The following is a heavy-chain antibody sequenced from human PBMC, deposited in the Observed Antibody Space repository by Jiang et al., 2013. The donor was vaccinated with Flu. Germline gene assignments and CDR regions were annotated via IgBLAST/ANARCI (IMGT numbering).Heavy chain of an antibody. V-gene: IGHV1-2*02. Sequence: SGAEVKKPGASVKVSCKASGYTFTGYYMHWVRQAPGQGLEWMGWINPNSGGTNYAQKFQGRVTMTRDTSISTAYMELSRLRSDDTAVYYCARVGGTPLHYYYYGMDVWGQGTTVTVSS. D-gene: IGHD1-14*01. J-gene: IGHJ6*02. CDR3: ARVGGTPLHYYYYGMDV. CDR2: INPNSGGT. CDR1: GYTFTGYY.